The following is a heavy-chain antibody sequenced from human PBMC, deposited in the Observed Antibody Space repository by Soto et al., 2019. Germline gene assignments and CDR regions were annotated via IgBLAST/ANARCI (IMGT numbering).Heavy chain of an antibody. Sequence: QVQLQESGPGLVKPSETLSLTCTVSGGSISSYYWSWIRQPPGKGLEWIGYIYYSGSTNYNPSLTTRVTMSVDTSKNQCSLKLSSVTAADTAVYYCARVAPATVTPYNWFDPWGQGTLVTVSS. CDR2: IYYSGST. CDR3: ARVAPATVTPYNWFDP. J-gene: IGHJ5*02. D-gene: IGHD4-17*01. V-gene: IGHV4-59*01. CDR1: GGSISSYY.